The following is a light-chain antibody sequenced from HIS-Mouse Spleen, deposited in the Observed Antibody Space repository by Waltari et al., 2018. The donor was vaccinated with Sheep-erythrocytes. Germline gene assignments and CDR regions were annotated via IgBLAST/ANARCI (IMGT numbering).Light chain of an antibody. Sequence: SYELTQPPSVSVSPGQTASITCSGDKLGDKYACWYQQKPGHSPVLVIYQDSKRPSGLPERFSGANSGNTAALTISGTQARDEADYYCQAWDSSTVVFGGGTKLTVL. CDR1: KLGDKY. J-gene: IGLJ2*01. CDR3: QAWDSSTVV. V-gene: IGLV3-1*01. CDR2: QDS.